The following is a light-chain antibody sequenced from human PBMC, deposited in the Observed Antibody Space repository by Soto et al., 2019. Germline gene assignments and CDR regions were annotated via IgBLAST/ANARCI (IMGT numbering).Light chain of an antibody. J-gene: IGKJ1*01. CDR1: QSVGSRW. V-gene: IGKV3-20*01. Sequence: EIVLTQSPGTVSLSPGERATLSCRASQSVGSRWLAWYQQKPGQAPRVLIYGGSNRATGITDRFSGSGSGTDFTLTISRLEPEYFAVYYCQQYYSSRTFGQGTKVE. CDR3: QQYYSSRT. CDR2: GGS.